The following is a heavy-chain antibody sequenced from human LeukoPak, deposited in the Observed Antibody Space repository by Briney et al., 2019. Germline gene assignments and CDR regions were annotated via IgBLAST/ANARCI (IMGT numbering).Heavy chain of an antibody. V-gene: IGHV3-11*04. CDR2: ISSSGSTI. Sequence: PGGSLRLSCAASGFTFSDYYMSWIRQAPGKGLEWVSYISSSGSTIYYADSVKGRFTISRDNSKNTLYLQMNSLRAEDTAVYYCAKDLDSGSIDYWGQGTLVTVSS. D-gene: IGHD6-19*01. CDR3: AKDLDSGSIDY. J-gene: IGHJ4*02. CDR1: GFTFSDYY.